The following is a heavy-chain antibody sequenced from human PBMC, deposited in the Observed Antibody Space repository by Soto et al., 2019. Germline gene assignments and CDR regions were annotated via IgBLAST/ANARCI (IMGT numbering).Heavy chain of an antibody. CDR2: ISSSSSYI. CDR3: AREAHSGSSLRR. CDR1: GFTFSSYS. D-gene: IGHD1-26*01. J-gene: IGHJ4*02. V-gene: IGHV3-21*01. Sequence: GGSLRLSCAASGFTFSSYSMNWVRQAPGKGLEWVSSISSSSSYIYYADSVKGRFTISRDNAKNSLYLQMNSLRVADTAVYYCAREAHSGSSLRRWGKGTLVTAPQ.